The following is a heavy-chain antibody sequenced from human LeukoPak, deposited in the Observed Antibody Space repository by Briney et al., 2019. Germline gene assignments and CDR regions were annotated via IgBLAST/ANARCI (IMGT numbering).Heavy chain of an antibody. J-gene: IGHJ4*02. CDR1: GGSISSYY. D-gene: IGHD3-22*01. CDR2: IYTSGST. Sequence: SETLSLTCTVSGGSISSYYWSWIRQPAGKGLEWIGRIYTSGSTNYNPSLKSRVTMSVDTSKNQFSLKLSSVTAADTAVYYCGASYYDRSGYYYRSSLNVDYWGQGTLVTVSS. CDR3: GASYYDRSGYYYRSSLNVDY. V-gene: IGHV4-4*07.